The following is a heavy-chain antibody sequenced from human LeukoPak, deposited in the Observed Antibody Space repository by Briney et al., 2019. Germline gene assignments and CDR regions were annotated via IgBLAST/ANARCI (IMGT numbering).Heavy chain of an antibody. J-gene: IGHJ4*02. D-gene: IGHD2-21*01. CDR1: GGSFSGYY. Sequence: PSETLSLTCAVYGGSFSGYYWSWIRNPPGKGLEWNGEINHSGSTNYNPSLKSRVTISVDTSTNQFSLKLCSVTAAHTAVYYCARGVPTDIYYFDYWGQGTLVTVSS. CDR2: INHSGST. CDR3: ARGVPTDIYYFDY. V-gene: IGHV4-34*01.